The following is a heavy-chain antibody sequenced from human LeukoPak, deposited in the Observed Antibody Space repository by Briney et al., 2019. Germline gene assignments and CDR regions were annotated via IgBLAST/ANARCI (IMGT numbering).Heavy chain of an antibody. V-gene: IGHV4-4*07. CDR3: ARDDEYYYDSSGYPVRYYYYYYMDV. CDR2: IYTSGST. Sequence: SETLSPTCTVSGGSISSYYWSWIRQPAGEGLEWIGRIYTSGSTNYNPSLKSRVTMSVDTSKNQFSLKLSSVTAADTAVYYCARDDEYYYDSSGYPVRYYYYYYMDVWGKGTTVTVSS. CDR1: GGSISSYY. D-gene: IGHD3-22*01. J-gene: IGHJ6*03.